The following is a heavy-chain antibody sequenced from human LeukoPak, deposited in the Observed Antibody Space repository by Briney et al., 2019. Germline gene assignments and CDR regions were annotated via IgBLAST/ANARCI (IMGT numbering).Heavy chain of an antibody. Sequence: GGSLRLSCAASGFTLRKYAMSWLRQAPGKGLEWVSEISGSGNGTEYADSVKGRFSVSRDNSKNTLFLRMNSLRAGDTAVYFCAKDSTISMVRGIRRFDPWGQGTLVIVSS. D-gene: IGHD3-10*01. CDR3: AKDSTISMVRGIRRFDP. CDR2: ISGSGNGT. CDR1: GFTLRKYA. V-gene: IGHV3-23*01. J-gene: IGHJ5*02.